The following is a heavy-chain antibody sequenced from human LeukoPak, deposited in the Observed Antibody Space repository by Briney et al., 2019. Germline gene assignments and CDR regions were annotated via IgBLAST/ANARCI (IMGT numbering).Heavy chain of an antibody. V-gene: IGHV4-38-2*01. Sequence: PSETLSLTCAVSGYSISSGYYWGWIRQPPGKGLEWIGSIYHSGSTYYNPSLKSRVTISVDTSKNQFSLKLSSVTAADKAVYYCARYRRVVPHGYYYYMDVWGKGTTVTVSS. CDR1: GYSISSGYY. D-gene: IGHD2-2*01. CDR3: ARYRRVVPHGYYYYMDV. CDR2: IYHSGST. J-gene: IGHJ6*03.